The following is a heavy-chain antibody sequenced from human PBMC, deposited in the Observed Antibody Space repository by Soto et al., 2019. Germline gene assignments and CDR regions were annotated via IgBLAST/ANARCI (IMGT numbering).Heavy chain of an antibody. CDR3: VRGRYSYGNVFDS. J-gene: IGHJ4*02. CDR1: GFIFRNYW. D-gene: IGHD5-18*01. V-gene: IGHV3-7*01. Sequence: EVQLVESGGGLVQPGGSLRLSCAASGFIFRNYWMSWVRQAPGKGLEWVANIKQDGSEKYYVDSVKGRFTISRDNAQNSLYLQMNSLRAEDTAVYYCVRGRYSYGNVFDSWGQGALVTVSS. CDR2: IKQDGSEK.